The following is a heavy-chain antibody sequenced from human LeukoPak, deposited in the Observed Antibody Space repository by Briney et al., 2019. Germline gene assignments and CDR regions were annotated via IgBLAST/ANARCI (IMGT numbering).Heavy chain of an antibody. CDR1: GGSISSGGYY. Sequence: SQTLSLTCTVSGGSISSGGYYWSWIRQHPGKGLEWIGYIYYSGSTYYNPSLKSRVTISVDTSKNQFSLKLSSVTAADTAVYYCARWDWTRDGYKFRAFDIWGQGTMVTVSS. D-gene: IGHD5-24*01. V-gene: IGHV4-31*03. CDR3: ARWDWTRDGYKFRAFDI. CDR2: IYYSGST. J-gene: IGHJ3*02.